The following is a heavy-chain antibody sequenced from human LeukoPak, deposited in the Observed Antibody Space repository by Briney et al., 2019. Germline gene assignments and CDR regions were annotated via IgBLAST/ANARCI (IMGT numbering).Heavy chain of an antibody. CDR1: GFTFSSYA. J-gene: IGHJ4*02. Sequence: GRSLRLSCAASGFTFSSYAMHWVRQAPGKGLEWVAVISYDGSNKYYADSVEGRFTISRDNSKNTLYLQMNSLRAEDTAVYYCARAMSYYYGSGSYGELDYWGQGTLVTVSS. V-gene: IGHV3-30-3*01. CDR2: ISYDGSNK. D-gene: IGHD3-10*01. CDR3: ARAMSYYYGSGSYGELDY.